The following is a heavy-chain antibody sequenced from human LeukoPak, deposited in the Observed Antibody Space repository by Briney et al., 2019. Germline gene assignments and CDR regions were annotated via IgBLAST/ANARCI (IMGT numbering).Heavy chain of an antibody. Sequence: SETLSLTCAVYGGSFSGYYWSWIRQPPGKGLEWIGEINHSGSTNYNPSLKSRVTISVDTSKNQFSLKLSSVTAADTAVYYCARQARTIFGVAPGRHVDYWGQGTLVTVSS. CDR1: GGSFSGYY. V-gene: IGHV4-34*01. CDR3: ARQARTIFGVAPGRHVDY. D-gene: IGHD3-3*01. J-gene: IGHJ4*02. CDR2: INHSGST.